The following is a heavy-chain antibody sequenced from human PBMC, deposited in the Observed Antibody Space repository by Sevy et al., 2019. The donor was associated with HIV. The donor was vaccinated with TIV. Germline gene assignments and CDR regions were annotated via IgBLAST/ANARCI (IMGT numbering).Heavy chain of an antibody. J-gene: IGHJ5*02. CDR2: IKQDGSEK. CDR3: ERENIVVVPAAMNNWFDP. V-gene: IGHV3-7*03. Sequence: GGSLRLSCAASGFTFSSYWMSWVRQAPGKGLEGVANIKQDGSEKYYVDSVKGRFTISRDNAKNSLYLQMNSLRAEDTAVYYCERENIVVVPAAMNNWFDPWGQGTLVTVSS. D-gene: IGHD2-2*01. CDR1: GFTFSSYW.